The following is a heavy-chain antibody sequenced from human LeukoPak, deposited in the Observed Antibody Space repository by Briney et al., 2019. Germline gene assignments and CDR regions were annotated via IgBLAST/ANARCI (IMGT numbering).Heavy chain of an antibody. J-gene: IGHJ4*02. CDR2: ISSSSSSI. D-gene: IGHD3-22*01. V-gene: IGHV3-48*04. CDR3: AREVSEGFDF. CDR1: GFTFSSYS. Sequence: GGSLRLSCAASGFTFSSYSMNWVRQAPGKGLEWVSYISSSSSSIYYADSVKGRFATSRDNAKNSLYLQVNSLRAEDTALYYCAREVSEGFDFWGQGTLVTVSS.